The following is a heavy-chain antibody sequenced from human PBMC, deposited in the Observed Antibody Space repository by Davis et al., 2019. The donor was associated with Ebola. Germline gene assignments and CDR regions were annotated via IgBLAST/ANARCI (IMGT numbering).Heavy chain of an antibody. D-gene: IGHD6-19*01. CDR2: ISSSGGNS. Sequence: GGSLRLSCAVSGVTFRNYVMSWVRQAPGKGLEWVSSISSSGGNSFYMDSVKGRFTISRDNSKNTLYLQMSSLRAEDTAVYYCAKDVSGGWYGAVDHWGQGTLVTVSS. J-gene: IGHJ4*02. V-gene: IGHV3-23*01. CDR1: GVTFRNYV. CDR3: AKDVSGGWYGAVDH.